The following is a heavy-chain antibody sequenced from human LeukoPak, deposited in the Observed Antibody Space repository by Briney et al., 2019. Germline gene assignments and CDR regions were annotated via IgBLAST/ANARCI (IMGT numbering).Heavy chain of an antibody. V-gene: IGHV3-66*01. CDR1: GFTVSNNY. Sequence: GGSLRLSCAASGFTVSNNYMSWVRQAPGKGLEWVALIYSGGSTYYADFVKGRFTISRDDSKNTLYLQMNSLKTEDTAVYYCITTTFNDAFDIWGQGTMVTVSS. CDR3: ITTTFNDAFDI. D-gene: IGHD2/OR15-2a*01. CDR2: IYSGGST. J-gene: IGHJ3*02.